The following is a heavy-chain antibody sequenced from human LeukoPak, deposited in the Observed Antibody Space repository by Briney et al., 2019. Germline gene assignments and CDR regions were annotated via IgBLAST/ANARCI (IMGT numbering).Heavy chain of an antibody. V-gene: IGHV3-23*01. CDR3: AKIMYYYGSGSETRDY. CDR1: GFSVSGYW. D-gene: IGHD3-10*01. Sequence: GGSLRLSCAVSGFSVSGYWMTWVRQAPGKGLEWVSAISGSGGSTYYADSVKGRFTISRDNSKNTLYLQMNSLRAEDTAVYYCAKIMYYYGSGSETRDYWGQGILVSVSS. J-gene: IGHJ4*02. CDR2: ISGSGGST.